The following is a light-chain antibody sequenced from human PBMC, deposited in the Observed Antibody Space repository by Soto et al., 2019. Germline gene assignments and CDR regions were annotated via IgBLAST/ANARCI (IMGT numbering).Light chain of an antibody. CDR3: SSYTTRSTYV. CDR1: SSDVGRFNF. Sequence: QPASVSGSPGQSITISCTGTSSDVGRFNFVSWFQQHPGKAPKLLIYEVTKRPSGVSNRFSGSKSGNTASLTIYGLQTEDEADYYCSSYTTRSTYVLGTGTKVTVL. CDR2: EVT. V-gene: IGLV2-14*01. J-gene: IGLJ1*01.